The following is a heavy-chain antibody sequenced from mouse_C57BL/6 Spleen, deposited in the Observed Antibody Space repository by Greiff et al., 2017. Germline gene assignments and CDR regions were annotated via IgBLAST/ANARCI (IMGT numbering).Heavy chain of an antibody. CDR2: ISDGGSYT. J-gene: IGHJ4*01. Sequence: DVMLVESGGGLVKPGGSLKLSCAASGFTFSSYAMSWVRQTPEKRLEWVATISDGGSYTYYPDNVKGRFTISRDNAKNNLYLQMSHLKSEDTAMYYCARDGITSMDYWGQGTSVTVSS. V-gene: IGHV5-4*01. D-gene: IGHD2-4*01. CDR1: GFTFSSYA. CDR3: ARDGITSMDY.